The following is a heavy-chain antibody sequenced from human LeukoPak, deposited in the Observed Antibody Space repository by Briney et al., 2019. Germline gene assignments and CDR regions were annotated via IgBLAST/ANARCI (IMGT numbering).Heavy chain of an antibody. CDR2: IYYSGST. CDR1: GGSISSSSYY. D-gene: IGHD6-19*01. CDR3: ARQGGYSSGWYLGS. V-gene: IGHV4-39*01. J-gene: IGHJ4*02. Sequence: SETLSLTCTVSGGSISSSSYYWGWIRQPPGKGLEGIGSIYYSGSTYYNPSLKSRVTISVDTSKNQFSLKLSSVSAADTAVYYCARQGGYSSGWYLGSWGQGTLVTVSS.